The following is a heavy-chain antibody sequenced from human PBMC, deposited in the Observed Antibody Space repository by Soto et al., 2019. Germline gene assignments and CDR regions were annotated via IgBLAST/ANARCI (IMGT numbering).Heavy chain of an antibody. J-gene: IGHJ5*02. V-gene: IGHV2-5*01. Sequence: QITLKESGPTLVKPTQTLTLTCTFSGFSLNSTGVGVGWIRQPPGKALEWLALISWNNNKLYSPSLRTRLSITKDTSQNQVVLTVTNMDPEDTRTYYCAHRRLVRGSNWFDPWGQGTLVIVSS. D-gene: IGHD3-10*01. CDR1: GFSLNSTGVG. CDR2: ISWNNNK. CDR3: AHRRLVRGSNWFDP.